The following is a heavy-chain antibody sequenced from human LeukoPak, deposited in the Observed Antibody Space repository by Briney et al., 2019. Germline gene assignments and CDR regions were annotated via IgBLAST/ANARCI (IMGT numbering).Heavy chain of an antibody. V-gene: IGHV5-51*01. J-gene: IGHJ3*02. CDR1: GSRFTSYW. Sequence: GESLKISFKGSGSRFTSYWIGWVRRPPGKGLEWMGIIYPGDSDTRYSPSFQGQVTISVDKSISTAYLQWNTLKASDTAMYYCARTDGSGSTLSFDMWGQGTMVTVSS. D-gene: IGHD3-22*01. CDR2: IYPGDSDT. CDR3: ARTDGSGSTLSFDM.